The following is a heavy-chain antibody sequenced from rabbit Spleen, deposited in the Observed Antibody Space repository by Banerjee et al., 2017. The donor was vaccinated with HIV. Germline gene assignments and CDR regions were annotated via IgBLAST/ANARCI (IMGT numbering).Heavy chain of an antibody. V-gene: IGHV1S45*01. D-gene: IGHD1-1*01. CDR1: GFDFSNKAV. J-gene: IGHJ4*01. Sequence: QEQLVESGGGLVQPEGSLTLTCSASGFDFSNKAVMCWVRQAPGKGLEWIACINVATGKPVYATWAKGRFTISRTSSTTVTLRMTSLTAADTATYFCARDLVGVIGWNFYLWGPGTLVTVS. CDR3: ARDLVGVIGWNFYL. CDR2: INVATGKP.